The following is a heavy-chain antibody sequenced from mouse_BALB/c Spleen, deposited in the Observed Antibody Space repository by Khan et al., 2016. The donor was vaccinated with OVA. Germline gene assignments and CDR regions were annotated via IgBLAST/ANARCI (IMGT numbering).Heavy chain of an antibody. D-gene: IGHD2-2*01. CDR1: AFNIKDTY. J-gene: IGHJ4*01. CDR3: ARDGAVISLWLGMDY. V-gene: IGHV14-3*02. Sequence: VQLKQSGAELVKPGASVKLSCTASAFNIKDTYIHWVKQRPEQGLEWIGRIDPANGNTKYDPKFQGKATVTADTSSNTAYLQLSSLTSEDTAVYYWARDGAVISLWLGMDYWGQGTSVTVSS. CDR2: IDPANGNT.